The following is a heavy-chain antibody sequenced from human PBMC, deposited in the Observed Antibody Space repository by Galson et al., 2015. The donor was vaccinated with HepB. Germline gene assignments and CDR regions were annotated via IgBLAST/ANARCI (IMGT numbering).Heavy chain of an antibody. J-gene: IGHJ4*02. D-gene: IGHD1-1*01. Sequence: SLRLSCAGSGFTFSSYSMNWVRQAPGKGLEWVSYISSSSTNIYYADSVKGRFTISRDNAKYALYLQMNSLRDEDTAVYYCARDQGTRLGNWDQGTLVTVSS. CDR1: GFTFSSYS. CDR2: ISSSSTNI. CDR3: ARDQGTRLGN. V-gene: IGHV3-48*02.